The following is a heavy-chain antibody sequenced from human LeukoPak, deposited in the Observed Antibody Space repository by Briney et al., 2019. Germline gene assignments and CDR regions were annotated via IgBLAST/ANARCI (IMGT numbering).Heavy chain of an antibody. J-gene: IGHJ4*02. CDR3: VRFAYGSDFFPGHY. CDR1: GYIFANYW. D-gene: IGHD3/OR15-3a*01. V-gene: IGHV5-51*01. CDR2: VYPGDSAT. Sequence: GESLKISCKGSGYIFANYWIGWVRQMPGKGLEWMSIVYPGDSATRYSPPFQGQVTISADRSITTAYLQWSSLKASDTAMYYCVRFAYGSDFFPGHYWGQGTRVTVSS.